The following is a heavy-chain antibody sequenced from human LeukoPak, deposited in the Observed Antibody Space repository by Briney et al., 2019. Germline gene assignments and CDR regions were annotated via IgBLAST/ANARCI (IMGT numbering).Heavy chain of an antibody. D-gene: IGHD1-26*01. CDR1: GYTFTSYD. CDR3: ARRSYSGYYYYYYSMDV. CDR2: MNPNSGNT. Sequence: ASVKVSCKASGYTFTSYDINWVRQATGQGLEWMGWMNPNSGNTGYAQKFQGRVTMTRNTSISTAYMELSSLRSEDTAVYYCARRSYSGYYYYYYSMDVWGQGTTVTVSS. J-gene: IGHJ6*02. V-gene: IGHV1-8*01.